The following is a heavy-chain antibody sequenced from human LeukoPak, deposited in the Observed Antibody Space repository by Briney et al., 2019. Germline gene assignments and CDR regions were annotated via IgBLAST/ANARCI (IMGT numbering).Heavy chain of an antibody. CDR1: GGTFSSYA. J-gene: IGHJ4*02. CDR3: ARERCSSTSCYLDY. Sequence: ASVKVSCKASGGTFSSYAISWVRQAPGQGLEWMGWISAYNGNTNYAQKLQGRVTMTTDTSTSTAYMELRSLRSDDTAVYYCARERCSSTSCYLDYWGQGTLVTVSS. V-gene: IGHV1-18*01. D-gene: IGHD2-2*01. CDR2: ISAYNGNT.